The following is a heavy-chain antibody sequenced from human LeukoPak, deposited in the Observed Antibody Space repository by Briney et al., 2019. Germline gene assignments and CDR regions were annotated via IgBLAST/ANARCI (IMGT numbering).Heavy chain of an antibody. V-gene: IGHV4-59*01. J-gene: IGHJ3*02. Sequence: PSETLSLTCTVSGGSISSYYWSWIRQPPGKGLEWIGYIYYSGSTNYNPSLKMRVTIPEDTSKNHFSLKLSSVTSADTAVNYFASELLWVGEPAGAFDIWGQGTMVTVSS. CDR2: IYYSGST. D-gene: IGHD3-10*01. CDR3: ASELLWVGEPAGAFDI. CDR1: GGSISSYY.